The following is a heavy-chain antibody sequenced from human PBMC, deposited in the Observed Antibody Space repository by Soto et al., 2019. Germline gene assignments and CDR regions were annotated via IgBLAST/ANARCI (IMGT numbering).Heavy chain of an antibody. CDR1: GYTFTSYG. J-gene: IGHJ6*02. Sequence: QVQLVQSGAEVKKPGASVKVSCKASGYTFTSYGISWVRQAPGQGLEWVGGISAYNGNTNYAQKYHGRVTMTTDTSTNTAYMEMSSLRSDDTAVYYCARIADCSTTSCSFPSRFHIRGYYYYYGLDVWGQGTTVTVSS. V-gene: IGHV1-18*01. CDR2: ISAYNGNT. D-gene: IGHD2-2*01. CDR3: ARIADCSTTSCSFPSRFHIRGYYYYYGLDV.